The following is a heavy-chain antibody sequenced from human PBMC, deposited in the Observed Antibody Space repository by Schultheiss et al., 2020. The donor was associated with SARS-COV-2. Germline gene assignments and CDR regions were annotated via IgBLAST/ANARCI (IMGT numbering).Heavy chain of an antibody. D-gene: IGHD2-2*01. Sequence: SETLSLTCTVSGGSISSYYWSWIRQPPGKGLEWIGYIYYSGSTNYNPSLKSRVTISVDTSKNQFSLKLSSVTAADTAVYYCARKNLGYCSSNSCYPSWDCYYMDVWGKGTTVTVSS. CDR1: GGSISSYY. CDR3: ARKNLGYCSSNSCYPSWDCYYMDV. CDR2: IYYSGST. J-gene: IGHJ6*03. V-gene: IGHV4-59*01.